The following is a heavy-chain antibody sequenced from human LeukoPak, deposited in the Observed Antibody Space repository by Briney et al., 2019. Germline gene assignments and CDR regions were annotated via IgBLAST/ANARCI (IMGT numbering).Heavy chain of an antibody. CDR3: ARDQYYDFWSGSHGADAFDI. CDR1: GGSISSYY. V-gene: IGHV4-59*01. Sequence: SETLSLTCTVSGGSISSYYWSWVRQPPGKGLEWIGFVYYTGSTNYSPSLKSRVTISVDTSKNQFSLKLRSVTAADTAVYYCARDQYYDFWSGSHGADAFDIWGQGTMVTVSS. J-gene: IGHJ3*02. CDR2: VYYTGST. D-gene: IGHD3-3*01.